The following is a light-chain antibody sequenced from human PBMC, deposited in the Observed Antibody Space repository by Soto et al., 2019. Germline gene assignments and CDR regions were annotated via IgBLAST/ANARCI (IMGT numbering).Light chain of an antibody. CDR3: AAWDGNREGHV. V-gene: IGLV1-44*01. CDR2: VNN. J-gene: IGLJ1*01. CDR1: TRNIGDHT. Sequence: QSVLTQPPSVSGTPGQRVTLSCSGSTRNIGDHTVTWYQLLPGTAPKVLVYVNNKRPSGVPDRFSGSKSGTSASLAISGLQSEDEADYYCAAWDGNREGHVFGTGTKLTVL.